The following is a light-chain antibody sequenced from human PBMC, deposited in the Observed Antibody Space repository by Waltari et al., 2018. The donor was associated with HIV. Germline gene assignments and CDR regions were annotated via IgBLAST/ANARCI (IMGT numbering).Light chain of an antibody. V-gene: IGKV3-11*01. Sequence: EIVLTQSPATLSFSPGDRATLSCRASQSVSSYLPWYQHNPGQDLKSLIYYASDRATSMPARFSGSGSGTDFTLISRSLEPEDFAVYYCQQRSNLYTFGQGSKLEIK. CDR3: QQRSNLYT. CDR2: YAS. J-gene: IGKJ2*01. CDR1: QSVSSY.